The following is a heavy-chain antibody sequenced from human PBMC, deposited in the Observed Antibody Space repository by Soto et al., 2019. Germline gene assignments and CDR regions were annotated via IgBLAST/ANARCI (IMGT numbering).Heavy chain of an antibody. CDR3: ARGTVSIHSFDY. V-gene: IGHV4-59*08. CDR1: GGSSSSYF. CDR2: IYYSGSS. J-gene: IGHJ4*02. D-gene: IGHD4-17*01. Sequence: SETLPLTCTVSGGSSSSYFWIWIRQPPGKGLEWIGYIYYSGSSNYNPSLKSRVTISVDTSKNQFSLKLSSVTAADTAVYYCARGTVSIHSFDYWGQGTLVTVSS.